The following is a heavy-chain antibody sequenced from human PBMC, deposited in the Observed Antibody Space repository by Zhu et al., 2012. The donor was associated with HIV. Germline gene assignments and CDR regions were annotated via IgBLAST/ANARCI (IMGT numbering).Heavy chain of an antibody. CDR2: INHSGGT. CDR1: GGSFNGYF. CDR3: ARGHNGGGRFDY. J-gene: IGHJ4*02. D-gene: IGHD2-8*01. Sequence: QVQLQQWGAGLLKPSETLSLTCAVYGGSFNGYFWTWIRQPPGKELEWIGEINHSGGTNYNPFLKSRVTISMDTSKNQFFLKMNSVTAADTAVYYRARGHNGGGRFDYWGQGTLVTASS. V-gene: IGHV4-34*02.